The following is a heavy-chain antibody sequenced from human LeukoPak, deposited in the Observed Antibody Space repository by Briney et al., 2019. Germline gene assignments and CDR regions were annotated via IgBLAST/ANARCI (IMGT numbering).Heavy chain of an antibody. Sequence: ASVKVSCKASGYTFTSYYLHWVRQAPGQGLEWMGIINPSGGSTSYAQKFQGRVTMTRDTSTSTVYMELSSLRSEDTAVYYCARDLITMVLSHKGSWFDPWGQGTLVTVSS. V-gene: IGHV1-46*01. CDR2: INPSGGST. CDR1: GYTFTSYY. J-gene: IGHJ5*02. CDR3: ARDLITMVLSHKGSWFDP. D-gene: IGHD3-10*01.